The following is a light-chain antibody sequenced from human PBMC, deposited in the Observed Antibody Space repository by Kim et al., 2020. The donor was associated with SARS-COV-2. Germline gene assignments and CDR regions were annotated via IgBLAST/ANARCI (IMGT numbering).Light chain of an antibody. J-gene: IGKJ5*01. CDR3: QQRSNWPPT. CDR1: QSVYNY. V-gene: IGKV3-11*01. Sequence: LSPGERATLSCRASQSVYNYLAWYQQKPGQTPRLLIYDASNRATGIPARFSGSGSGTDFTLTINSLEPEDFAVYYCQQRSNWPPTFGQGTRLDIK. CDR2: DAS.